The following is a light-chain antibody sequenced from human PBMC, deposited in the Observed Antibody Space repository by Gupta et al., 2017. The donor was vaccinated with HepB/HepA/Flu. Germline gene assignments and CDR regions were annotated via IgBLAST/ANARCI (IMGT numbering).Light chain of an antibody. V-gene: IGKV3-11*01. J-gene: IGKJ5*01. CDR1: QTVSSY. Sequence: EIVLTQSPEILSLSPGERATLSCRASQTVSSYLAWYQQKPGQAPRLLIYDVSHRATGIPARFSGGGYGTDFTLTISGLEPEDFAVYYCQQRCNWPLITFGQGTRLEIK. CDR3: QQRCNWPLIT. CDR2: DVS.